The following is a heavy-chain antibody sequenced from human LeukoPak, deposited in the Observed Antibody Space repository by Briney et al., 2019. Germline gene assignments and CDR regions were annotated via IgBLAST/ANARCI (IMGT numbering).Heavy chain of an antibody. CDR1: GFSFISYG. CDR2: ISDDGRNK. V-gene: IGHV3-30*18. CDR3: AKRPSDYGDYVTYFDY. J-gene: IGHJ4*02. Sequence: PGGSLRLSCAASGFSFISYGMHWVRQAPGKGLEWVGVISDDGRNKNYADSVTGRFTISRDNSKDTLYLQMNSLRDEDTAVYYCAKRPSDYGDYVTYFDYWGQGTLVTVSS. D-gene: IGHD4-17*01.